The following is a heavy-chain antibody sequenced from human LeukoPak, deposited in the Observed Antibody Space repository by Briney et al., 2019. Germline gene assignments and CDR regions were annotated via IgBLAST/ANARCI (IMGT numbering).Heavy chain of an antibody. D-gene: IGHD5-24*01. Sequence: PGGSLRLSCAASGFTFSSYAMHWVRQAPGKGLEYVSAISSNGGSTYYANSVKGRFTISRDNSKNTLYLQMGSLRAEDMAVYYCARGGYKPVDAFDIWGQGTMVTVSS. CDR1: GFTFSSYA. CDR3: ARGGYKPVDAFDI. V-gene: IGHV3-64*01. J-gene: IGHJ3*02. CDR2: ISSNGGST.